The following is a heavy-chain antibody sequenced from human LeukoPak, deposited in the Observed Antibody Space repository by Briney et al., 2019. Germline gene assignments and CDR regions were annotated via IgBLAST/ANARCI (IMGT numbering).Heavy chain of an antibody. J-gene: IGHJ3*02. D-gene: IGHD6-13*01. CDR1: GFTFDDYA. CDR2: ISWNSGSI. Sequence: PGRSLRLSCAASGFTFDDYAMHWVRQAPGKGLEWVSGISWNSGSIGYADSVKGRFTISRDNAKNSLYLQMNSLRAEDTALYYCAKKQSSSWYYGGDAFDIWGQGTMVTVSS. CDR3: AKKQSSSWYYGGDAFDI. V-gene: IGHV3-9*01.